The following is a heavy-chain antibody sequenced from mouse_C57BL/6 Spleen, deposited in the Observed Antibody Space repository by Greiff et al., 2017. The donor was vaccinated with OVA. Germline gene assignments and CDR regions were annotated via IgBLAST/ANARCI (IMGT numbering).Heavy chain of an antibody. CDR3: ARQGNPYYYAMDY. Sequence: QVQLQQPGAELVKPGASVKLSCKASGYTFTSYWMQWVKQRPGQGLEWIGEIDPSDSYTNYNQKFKGKATLTVDTSSSTAYMQLSSLTSEDSAVYYCARQGNPYYYAMDYWGQGTSVTVSS. CDR2: IDPSDSYT. CDR1: GYTFTSYW. J-gene: IGHJ4*01. V-gene: IGHV1-50*01. D-gene: IGHD2-1*01.